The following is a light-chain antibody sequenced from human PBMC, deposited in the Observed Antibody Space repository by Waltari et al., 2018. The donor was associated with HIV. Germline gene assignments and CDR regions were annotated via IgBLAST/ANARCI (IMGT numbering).Light chain of an antibody. CDR2: SNN. CDR1: SSNIGSNT. J-gene: IGLJ2*01. V-gene: IGLV1-44*01. Sequence: QSVLTQPPSASGTPGQRVTISCSGSSSNIGSNTVNWYQQLPGTAPKVLIYSNNQWPSGVPDRFSGSKSGTSASLAISGLQSEDEAAYYCATWDDSLNGVVFGGGITLTGL. CDR3: ATWDDSLNGVV.